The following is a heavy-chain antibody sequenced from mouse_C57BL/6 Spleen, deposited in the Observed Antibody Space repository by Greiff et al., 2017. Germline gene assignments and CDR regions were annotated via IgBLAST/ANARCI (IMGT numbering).Heavy chain of an antibody. D-gene: IGHD2-1*01. CDR1: GYTFTDYE. CDR2: IDPETGGT. J-gene: IGHJ4*01. CDR3: TTDGKGYAMDY. V-gene: IGHV1-15*01. Sequence: QVHVKQSGAELVRPGASVTLSCKASGYTFTDYEMHWVKQTPVHGLEWIGAIDPETGGTAYNQKFKGKAILTADKSSSTAYMELRSLTSEDSAVYYCTTDGKGYAMDYWGQGTSVTVSS.